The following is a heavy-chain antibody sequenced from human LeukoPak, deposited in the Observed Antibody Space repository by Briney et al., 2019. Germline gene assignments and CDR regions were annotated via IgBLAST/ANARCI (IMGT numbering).Heavy chain of an antibody. CDR1: GGSISSSNW. CDR3: ARARMFLTTVTTQRAFDI. V-gene: IGHV4-4*02. CDR2: IYHSGST. Sequence: PSETLSLTCAVSGGSISSSNWWSWVRQPPGKGLEWIGEIYHSGSTNYNPSLKSRVTISVDKSKNQFSLKLSSVTAADTAVYYCARARMFLTTVTTQRAFDIWGQGTMVTVSS. D-gene: IGHD4-17*01. J-gene: IGHJ3*02.